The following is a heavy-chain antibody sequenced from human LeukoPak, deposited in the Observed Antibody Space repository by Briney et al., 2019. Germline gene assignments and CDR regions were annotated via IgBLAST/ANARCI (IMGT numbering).Heavy chain of an antibody. Sequence: SVKVSCKASGGTFSSYTISWVRQASGQGLEWMGRIIPILGIANCAQKFQGRVTITADKSTSTAYMELSSLRSDDTAVYYCAAMVRGGNWFDPWGQGTLVTVSS. CDR1: GGTFSSYT. V-gene: IGHV1-69*02. J-gene: IGHJ5*02. CDR3: AAMVRGGNWFDP. CDR2: IIPILGIA. D-gene: IGHD3-10*01.